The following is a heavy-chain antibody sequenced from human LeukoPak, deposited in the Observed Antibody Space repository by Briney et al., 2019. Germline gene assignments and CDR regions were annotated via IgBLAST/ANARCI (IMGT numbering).Heavy chain of an antibody. CDR1: GGSIRSYY. CDR2: INHSGST. V-gene: IGHV4-34*01. D-gene: IGHD3-22*01. CDR3: ARVGYYDSSGYPGSFWFHP. J-gene: IGHJ5*02. Sequence: PSETLSLTCDVSGGSIRSYYWIWIRQPAGKGLEWIGEINHSGSTNYSPSLKSRVTISVDTSKDQFSLKLSSVTAADTAVYYCARVGYYDSSGYPGSFWFHPWGQGTLVTVSS.